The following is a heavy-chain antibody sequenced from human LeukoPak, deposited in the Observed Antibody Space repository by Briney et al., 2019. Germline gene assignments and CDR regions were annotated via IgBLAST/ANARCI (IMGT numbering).Heavy chain of an antibody. J-gene: IGHJ3*02. CDR1: GFTFSIYS. CDR3: SSLDSSDYLDIFDI. CDR2: ISSSSDTI. D-gene: IGHD3-22*01. Sequence: GGSLRLSCAASGFTFSIYSMNWVRQAPGKGPEWVSYISSSSDTIYYGDSVKGRFTISRDNARNSLYLQMNSLKTEDTAVYYCSSLDSSDYLDIFDIWGQGTMVTVSS. V-gene: IGHV3-48*01.